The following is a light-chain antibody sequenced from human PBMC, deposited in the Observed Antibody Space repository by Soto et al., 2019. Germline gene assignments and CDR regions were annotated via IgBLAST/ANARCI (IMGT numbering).Light chain of an antibody. J-gene: IGKJ4*01. Sequence: DIQMTQSPSTLSASVGDRVTITCRASQSISSWLAWYQQKPGKAPKLLIYDASSLESGVPSRFSGSGSGTEFTLTIRSLQPDEFATYYCQQYNSYSLTFGGGTKVEIK. CDR2: DAS. CDR1: QSISSW. V-gene: IGKV1-5*01. CDR3: QQYNSYSLT.